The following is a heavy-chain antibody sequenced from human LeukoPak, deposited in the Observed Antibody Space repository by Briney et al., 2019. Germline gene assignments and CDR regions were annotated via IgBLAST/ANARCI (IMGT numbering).Heavy chain of an antibody. CDR3: ARVVAVAAKDY. J-gene: IGHJ4*02. CDR1: GFTFSSYW. CDR2: INSDGSST. V-gene: IGHV3-74*01. Sequence: GGSLRLSCAAPGFTFSSYWMHWVRQAPGKGLVWVSRINSDGSSTSYADSVKGRFTISRDNAKNTLYLQMNSLRAEDTAVYYCARVVAVAAKDYWGQGTLVTVSP. D-gene: IGHD6-19*01.